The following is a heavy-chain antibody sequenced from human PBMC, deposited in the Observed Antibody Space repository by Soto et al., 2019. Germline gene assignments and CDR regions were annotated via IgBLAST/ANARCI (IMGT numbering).Heavy chain of an antibody. Sequence: PGGSLRLSCAASGFIYSSYWMSWVRQAPGKGLEWVANIKQDGSEKNYVDSVKGRFTLSRDNAKKSLNLQMNSLRAEDTALYYCVSHRYGGYQTPLDYWGQGTLVTVSS. CDR3: VSHRYGGYQTPLDY. J-gene: IGHJ4*02. D-gene: IGHD5-12*01. CDR1: GFIYSSYW. V-gene: IGHV3-7*01. CDR2: IKQDGSEK.